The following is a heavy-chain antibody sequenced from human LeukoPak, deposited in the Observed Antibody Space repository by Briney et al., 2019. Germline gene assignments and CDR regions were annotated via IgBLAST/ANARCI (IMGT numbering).Heavy chain of an antibody. D-gene: IGHD5-12*01. CDR2: ISSSSSYI. CDR1: GFTFSSYS. CDR3: ARAKPISGQPLNY. Sequence: GGSLRLSCAASGFTFSSYSMNWVRQAPGKGLEWVSYISSSSSYIYYADSVKGRFTISRDNAKNSLYLQMNSLRAEDTAVYYCARAKPISGQPLNYWGQGTLVTVSS. J-gene: IGHJ4*02. V-gene: IGHV3-21*05.